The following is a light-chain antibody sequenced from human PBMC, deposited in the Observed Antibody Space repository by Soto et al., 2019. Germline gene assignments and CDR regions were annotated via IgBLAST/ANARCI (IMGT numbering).Light chain of an antibody. V-gene: IGLV1-44*01. Sequence: QSVLTQPPSASGTPGQRVTISCSGSSSNFGSNSVNWYQQLPATAPKLLIYSDNQRPSGVPERFSGSKSGTSASLAIGGLKSEDEADYYCAAWDDSLNGVVFGGGTKLTVL. CDR3: AAWDDSLNGVV. CDR2: SDN. CDR1: SSNFGSNS. J-gene: IGLJ2*01.